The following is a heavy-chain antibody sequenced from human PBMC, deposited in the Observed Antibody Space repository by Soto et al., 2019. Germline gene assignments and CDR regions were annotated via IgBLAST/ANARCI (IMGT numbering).Heavy chain of an antibody. CDR1: GYSITSDNY. J-gene: IGHJ4*02. CDR3: AKKGYYPSGKINLFDS. V-gene: IGHV4-38-2*01. CDR2: IYSGTT. D-gene: IGHD3-10*01. Sequence: SLTCAVSGYSITSDNYWGWIRQAPGKGPEWIGSIYSGTTYYNPSLKSRVTISQDTSKNQFSLRLTSVTAADTAIYYCAKKGYYPSGKINLFDSWGQGTLVTVSS.